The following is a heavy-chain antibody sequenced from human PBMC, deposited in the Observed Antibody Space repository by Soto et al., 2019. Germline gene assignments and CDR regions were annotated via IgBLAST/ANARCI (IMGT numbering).Heavy chain of an antibody. CDR1: GYTFTNFG. V-gene: IGHV1-18*01. J-gene: IGHJ4*02. D-gene: IGHD3-16*01. CDR3: IDY. Sequence: QVQLVQSGAEVKKPGPSVKVSCKASGYTFTNFGISWVRQAPGQGLEWMGWISAYNGNTNYAQNFQGRVTMTPDTSTSTAYMELRSLRSDCARGGTPIDYWGQGTLVTVSS. CDR2: ISAYNGNT.